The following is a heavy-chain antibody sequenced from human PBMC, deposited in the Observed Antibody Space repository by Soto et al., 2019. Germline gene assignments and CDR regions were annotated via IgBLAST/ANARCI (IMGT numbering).Heavy chain of an antibody. J-gene: IGHJ3*02. D-gene: IGHD6-19*01. CDR3: ANDRSGWYDAFDI. CDR2: ISGSGGST. V-gene: IGHV3-23*01. Sequence: EVQLLESGGGLVQPGGSLRLSCAASGFTFSSYAMSWVRQAPGKWLEWVSAISGSGGSTYYADSVKGRFTISRDNSKNTLYLQMNSLRAEDTAVYYCANDRSGWYDAFDIWGQGTMVTVSS. CDR1: GFTFSSYA.